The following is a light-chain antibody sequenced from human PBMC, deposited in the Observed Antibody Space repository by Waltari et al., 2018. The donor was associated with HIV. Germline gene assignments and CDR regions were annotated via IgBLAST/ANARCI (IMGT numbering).Light chain of an antibody. CDR1: TGPVTSASS. V-gene: IGLV7-43*01. Sequence: QTVVTQEPSLTVSPGGTVTLTCSSSTGPVTSASSANRFQQKPGKPPKALVFATTKTHAWCPDRFSGSLLCGDAVLTVSVVRPAGEADYYCLLDFSGYRPNWVFGGGTRLTVL. CDR2: ATT. CDR3: LLDFSGYRPNWV. J-gene: IGLJ3*02.